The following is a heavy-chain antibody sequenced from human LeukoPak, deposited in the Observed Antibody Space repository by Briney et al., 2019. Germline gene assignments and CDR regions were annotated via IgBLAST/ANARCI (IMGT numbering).Heavy chain of an antibody. CDR2: IKETGSEK. Sequence: GGSLSLSCAASGFTFSSYWMSWVRQAPGKGLEWVANIKETGSEKNYLVSVKGRFTISRDNAKNSLYLQMDSLRAEDTALYYCAREGVPYVHGGDYWGQGTMATLSS. J-gene: IGHJ4*02. D-gene: IGHD3-10*02. V-gene: IGHV3-7*01. CDR1: GFTFSSYW. CDR3: AREGVPYVHGGDY.